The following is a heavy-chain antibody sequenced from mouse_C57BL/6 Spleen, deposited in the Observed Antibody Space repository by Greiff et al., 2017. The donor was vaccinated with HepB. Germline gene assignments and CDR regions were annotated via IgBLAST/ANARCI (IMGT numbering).Heavy chain of an antibody. Sequence: EVQLQQSGPELVKPGASVKMSCKASGYTFTDYNMHWVKQSHGKSLEWIGYINPNNGGTSYNQKFKGKATLTVNKSSSTAYMELRSLTSEDSAVYYCARSQLRLRVFDYWGQGTTLTVSS. CDR2: INPNNGGT. J-gene: IGHJ2*01. V-gene: IGHV1-22*01. CDR1: GYTFTDYN. CDR3: ARSQLRLRVFDY. D-gene: IGHD3-2*02.